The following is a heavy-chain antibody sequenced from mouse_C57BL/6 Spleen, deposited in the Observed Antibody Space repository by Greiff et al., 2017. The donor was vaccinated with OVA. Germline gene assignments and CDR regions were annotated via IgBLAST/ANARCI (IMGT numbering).Heavy chain of an antibody. D-gene: IGHD1-1*01. Sequence: EVQLQQSGPELVKPGASVKISCKASGYTFTDYYMNWVKQSHGKSLEWIGDINPNNGGTSYNQKFKGKATLTVDKSSSTAYMELRSLTSEDSAVYYCARYVSSYWYFDVWGTGTTVTVSS. J-gene: IGHJ1*03. CDR3: ARYVSSYWYFDV. V-gene: IGHV1-26*01. CDR1: GYTFTDYY. CDR2: INPNNGGT.